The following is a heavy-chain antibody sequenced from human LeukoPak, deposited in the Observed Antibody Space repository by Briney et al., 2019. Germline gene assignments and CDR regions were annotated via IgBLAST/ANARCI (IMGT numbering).Heavy chain of an antibody. Sequence: GGSLRLPCAASGFTFSSYAMYWVRQAPGKGLQWVATILYDGSNKYYVDSVKGRFTISRDNSKNTLYLQMNSLRAEDTAVYYCAKGTLFMDVWGKGTTVTISS. CDR1: GFTFSSYA. CDR2: ILYDGSNK. J-gene: IGHJ6*03. CDR3: AKGTLFMDV. V-gene: IGHV3-30*04.